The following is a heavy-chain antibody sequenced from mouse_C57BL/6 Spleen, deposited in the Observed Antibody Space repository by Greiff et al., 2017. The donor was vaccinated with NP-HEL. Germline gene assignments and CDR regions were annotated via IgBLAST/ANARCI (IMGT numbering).Heavy chain of an antibody. J-gene: IGHJ2*01. D-gene: IGHD1-1*01. V-gene: IGHV1-15*01. CDR3: TREATVYYFDY. Sequence: QVQLQQSGAELVRPGASVTLSCKASGYTFTDYEMHWVKQTPVHGLEWIGAIDPETGGTAYNQKFKGKAILTADKSSSTAYMELRSLTSEDSAVYYCTREATVYYFDYWGQGTTRTVSS. CDR1: GYTFTDYE. CDR2: IDPETGGT.